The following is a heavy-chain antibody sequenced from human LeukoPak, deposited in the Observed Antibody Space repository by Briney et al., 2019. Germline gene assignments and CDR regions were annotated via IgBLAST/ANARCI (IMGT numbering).Heavy chain of an antibody. CDR1: GYTFTSYA. CDR3: ARGRSYYFDY. J-gene: IGHJ4*02. CDR2: INAGNGNT. V-gene: IGHV1-3*01. D-gene: IGHD2-15*01. Sequence: ASVKVSCKASGYTFTSYAMHWVRQAPGQRLEWMGWINAGNGNTKYSRKFQGRVTITRDTSASTAYMELSSLRSEDTAVYYCARGRSYYFDYWGQGTLVTVSS.